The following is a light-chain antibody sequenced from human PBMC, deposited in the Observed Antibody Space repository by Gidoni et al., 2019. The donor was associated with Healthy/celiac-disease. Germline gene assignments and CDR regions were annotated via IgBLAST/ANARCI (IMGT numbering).Light chain of an antibody. J-gene: IGKJ2*01. Sequence: IQSTQSPSSLSASVGDSGTITCRASQGISSYFAWYQQKPGKAPKLLIYAASSLQSGVPSSFSSSRSGTDFTLTISSLQPEDFATYYCQQLNSYPPYTFGQGTKLEIK. V-gene: IGKV1-9*01. CDR2: AAS. CDR1: QGISSY. CDR3: QQLNSYPPYT.